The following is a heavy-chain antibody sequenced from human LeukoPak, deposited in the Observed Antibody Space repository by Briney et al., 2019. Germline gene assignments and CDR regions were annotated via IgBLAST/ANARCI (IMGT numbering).Heavy chain of an antibody. V-gene: IGHV3-21*04. CDR2: ISSSSSYI. D-gene: IGHD3-22*01. Sequence: PGGSLRLSCAASGFTFSSYSMNWVRQAPGKGLEWVSSISSSSSYIYYADSVKGRFTISRDNAKNSLYLQMNSLRAEDTALYYCAKDIRYYYDSSGYNGVVYWGQGTLVTVSS. J-gene: IGHJ4*02. CDR1: GFTFSSYS. CDR3: AKDIRYYYDSSGYNGVVY.